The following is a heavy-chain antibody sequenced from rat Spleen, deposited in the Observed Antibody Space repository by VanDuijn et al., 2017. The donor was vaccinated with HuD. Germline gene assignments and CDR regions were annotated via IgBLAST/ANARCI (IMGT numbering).Heavy chain of an antibody. V-gene: IGHV5-31*01. CDR2: ITDTGGST. CDR1: GFTFNNYW. CDR3: ARSVFDY. J-gene: IGHJ2*01. Sequence: EVQLVESGGGLVQPGRSLKLSCVASGFTFNNYWMTWIRQAPGRGLEWVASITDTGGSTYYPDSLKGRFTISRDNAESTLYLQMDSLRSEDTATYYCARSVFDYWGQGVMVTVSS.